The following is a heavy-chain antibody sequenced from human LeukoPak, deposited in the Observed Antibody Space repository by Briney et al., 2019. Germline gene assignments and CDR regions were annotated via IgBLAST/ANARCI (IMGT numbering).Heavy chain of an antibody. CDR2: INPNSGGT. V-gene: IGHV1-2*06. D-gene: IGHD6-19*01. CDR3: ARAVAGKFDAFDI. CDR1: GDTFTGYY. Sequence: GASMKVSCKASGDTFTGYYMHWVRQAPGQGLEWMGRINPNSGGTNYAQKFQGRVTMTRDTSISTAYMELSRLRSDDTAVYYCARAVAGKFDAFDIWGQGTMVTVSS. J-gene: IGHJ3*02.